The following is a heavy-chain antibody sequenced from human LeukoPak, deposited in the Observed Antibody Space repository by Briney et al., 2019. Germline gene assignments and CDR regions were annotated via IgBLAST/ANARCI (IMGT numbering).Heavy chain of an antibody. J-gene: IGHJ4*02. CDR3: ARHIEAATALHY. CDR2: ITSSGSTI. D-gene: IGHD2-21*01. CDR1: GCIFSNYA. Sequence: PGGSLRLSCAVSGCIFSNYAMNWVRQAPGKGLEWISYITSSGSTIYYTDSVKGRFTVSRDNAKNSLYLQMNSLRAEDTAVYFCARHIEAATALHYWGQGTLVTVSS. V-gene: IGHV3-48*03.